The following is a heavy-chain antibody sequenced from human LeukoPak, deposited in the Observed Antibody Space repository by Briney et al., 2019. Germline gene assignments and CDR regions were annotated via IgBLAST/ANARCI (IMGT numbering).Heavy chain of an antibody. V-gene: IGHV3-33*01. CDR3: ARAGPPYIDFWSNYYYAFDI. CDR1: GFTLHNDG. D-gene: IGHD3-3*01. CDR2: VWYDGSQE. Sequence: PGGSLRLSCAASGFTLHNDGMLWVRQAPGKGLEWVAHVWYDGSQEFYADSVQRRFTISRDNSNNKVYLQMPNLRAEDTAVYYCARAGPPYIDFWSNYYYAFDIWGQGTLVTVSS. J-gene: IGHJ3*02.